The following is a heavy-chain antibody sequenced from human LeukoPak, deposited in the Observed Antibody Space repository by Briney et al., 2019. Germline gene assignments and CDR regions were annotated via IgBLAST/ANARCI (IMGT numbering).Heavy chain of an antibody. D-gene: IGHD2/OR15-2a*01. CDR1: GFTFSNYW. J-gene: IGHJ6*02. CDR3: ARVRVSSYYGMDI. CDR2: IKEDESEK. Sequence: GGSLRLSCAASGFTFSNYWMSWVRQAPGKGLEWVANIKEDESEKYYVDSVKGRFTISRDNAKNSLYLQMNSLRAVDTAVYYCARVRVSSYYGMDIWGQGTTVTVSS. V-gene: IGHV3-7*05.